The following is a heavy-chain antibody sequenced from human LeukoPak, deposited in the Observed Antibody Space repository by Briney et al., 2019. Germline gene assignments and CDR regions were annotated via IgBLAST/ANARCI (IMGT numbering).Heavy chain of an antibody. Sequence: PGGSLRLSCAASGFTFSSYGMHWVRQAPGKGLEWVAFIRYDGSNKYYADSVKGRFTISRDDSKNTLYLQMNSLRAEDTAVYYCAKDPHQDDIVVVPAASFDYWGQGTLVTVSS. D-gene: IGHD2-2*01. CDR3: AKDPHQDDIVVVPAASFDY. CDR1: GFTFSSYG. V-gene: IGHV3-30*02. J-gene: IGHJ4*02. CDR2: IRYDGSNK.